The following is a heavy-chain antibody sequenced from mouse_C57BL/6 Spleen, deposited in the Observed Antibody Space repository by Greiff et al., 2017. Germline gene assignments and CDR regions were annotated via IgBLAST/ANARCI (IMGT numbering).Heavy chain of an antibody. CDR3: GREGVLRSYAMDY. Sequence: VHLVESGAELASPGASVTLSCKASGYTFTDHIMNWVKKRPGQGLEWIGRIYPVSGETNYNQKFMGKATFSVDRSSSTVYMVLNSLTSEDPAVYYCGREGVLRSYAMDYWGQGTSVTVSS. CDR2: IYPVSGET. D-gene: IGHD1-1*01. J-gene: IGHJ4*01. V-gene: IGHV1-11*01. CDR1: GYTFTDHI.